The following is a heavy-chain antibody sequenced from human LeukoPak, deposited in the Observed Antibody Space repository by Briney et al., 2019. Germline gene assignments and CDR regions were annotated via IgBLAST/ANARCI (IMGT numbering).Heavy chain of an antibody. V-gene: IGHV4-59*01. CDR1: GGSINNYY. D-gene: IGHD5-24*01. J-gene: IGHJ4*02. Sequence: PSETLSLTCTVSGGSINNYYWSWIRQPPGKGLQWIGYIYYSGSTNYNPSLKSRVIMSVDTSKNQFSLKLSSLTAADTAVYYCARDLGNGYNFFDYWGQGSLVTVSS. CDR2: IYYSGST. CDR3: ARDLGNGYNFFDY.